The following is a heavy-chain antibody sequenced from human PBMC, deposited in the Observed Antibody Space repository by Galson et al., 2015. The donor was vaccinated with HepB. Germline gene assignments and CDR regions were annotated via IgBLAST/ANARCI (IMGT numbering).Heavy chain of an antibody. V-gene: IGHV3-30*18. CDR2: TLYDGGRP. CDR1: GVTLTSYA. Sequence: SLRLSCAASGVTLTSYAIHWVRQAPGRGLEWLAVTLYDGGRPHYAHSFKGRFTISVDISKNPLSLQMNNLSSADTAVYYCAKEGAGDSWSSLDYWGQGTLVTVSS. CDR3: AKEGAGDSWSSLDY. D-gene: IGHD1-26*01. J-gene: IGHJ4*02.